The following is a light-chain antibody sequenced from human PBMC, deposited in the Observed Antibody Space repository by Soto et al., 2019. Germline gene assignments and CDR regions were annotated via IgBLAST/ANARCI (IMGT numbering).Light chain of an antibody. CDR1: SSDVGGYNY. Sequence: QSALTQPASVSGSPGQSIAISCTGTSSDVGGYNYVSWYQQHPGKAPKLMIHEVSNRPSGISDRFSGSKSGNTASLTISGLQADEEADYYCSSHTSYSTRVFGTGTKVTVL. CDR3: SSHTSYSTRV. J-gene: IGLJ1*01. CDR2: EVS. V-gene: IGLV2-14*01.